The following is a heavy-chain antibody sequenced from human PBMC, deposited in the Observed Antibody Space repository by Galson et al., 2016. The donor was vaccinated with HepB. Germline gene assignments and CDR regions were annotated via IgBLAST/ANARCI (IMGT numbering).Heavy chain of an antibody. D-gene: IGHD2-2*01. CDR1: GFTFSNYW. Sequence: SLRLSCAASGFTFSNYWMSWVRQAPGKGLEWVSSIGSRGDDTYYADSVKGRFTVSRDNLKNTLYLQMNSLRADDTAVYYCAKRVSSSKYFDYWGQGTLVTVSS. J-gene: IGHJ4*02. CDR3: AKRVSSSKYFDY. V-gene: IGHV3-23*01. CDR2: IGSRGDDT.